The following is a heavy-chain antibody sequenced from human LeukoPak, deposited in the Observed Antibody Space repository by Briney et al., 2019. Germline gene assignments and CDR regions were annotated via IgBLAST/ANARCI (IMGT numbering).Heavy chain of an antibody. CDR3: AKDVVVVIATTNFDY. J-gene: IGHJ4*02. D-gene: IGHD2-21*01. Sequence: GGSLRLSCAASGFTFSSYWMHWVRQAPGKGLVWVSAISGSGGSTYYADSVKGRFTISRDNSKNTLYLQMNSLRAEDTAVYYCAKDVVVVIATTNFDYWGQGTLVTVSS. CDR1: GFTFSSYW. CDR2: ISGSGGST. V-gene: IGHV3-23*01.